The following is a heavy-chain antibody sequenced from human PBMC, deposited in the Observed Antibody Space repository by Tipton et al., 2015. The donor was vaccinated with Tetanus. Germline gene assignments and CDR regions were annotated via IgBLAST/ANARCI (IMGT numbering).Heavy chain of an antibody. CDR1: GFTLSRYT. V-gene: IGHV3-21*01. Sequence: QLVQSGGGLVKPGGSLRLSCAVSGFTLSRYTLNWVRQAPGKGLEWVSSISSSSRYIYYADSVKGRFTISRDNANNSLYLQMISLRAEDTAVYSCARGMAEASNCGGDCYSDYWGQGTLVTVSS. CDR2: ISSSSRYI. J-gene: IGHJ4*02. CDR3: ARGMAEASNCGGDCYSDY. D-gene: IGHD2-21*02.